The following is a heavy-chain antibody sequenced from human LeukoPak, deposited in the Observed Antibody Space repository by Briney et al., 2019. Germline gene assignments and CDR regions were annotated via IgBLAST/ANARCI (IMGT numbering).Heavy chain of an antibody. CDR2: INPNSGGT. CDR3: ARVVWLRSYFDY. Sequence: ASVKVSCKASGYTFTGYYMHWVRQAPGQGLEWMGWINPNSGGTNYAQKFQGRVTMTRDTSISTAYMELSRLRSDDTAVYYCARVVWLRSYFDYRGQGTLVTVSS. J-gene: IGHJ4*02. CDR1: GYTFTGYY. D-gene: IGHD5-12*01. V-gene: IGHV1-2*02.